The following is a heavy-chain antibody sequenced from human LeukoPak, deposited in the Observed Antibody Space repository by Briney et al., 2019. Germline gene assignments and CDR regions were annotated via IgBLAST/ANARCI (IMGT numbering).Heavy chain of an antibody. CDR1: GCTFISYY. CDR3: ARTLGYSSKWYDY. CDR2: INPSGGST. Sequence: ASVKVSCKASGCTFISYYMHWVRQAPGQGLEWMGIINPSGGSTTYAQMFQGRVTMTRDTSTSTVYMELSSLRSEDAAVYYCARTLGYSSKWYDYWGQGTLVTVSS. D-gene: IGHD6-13*01. J-gene: IGHJ4*02. V-gene: IGHV1-46*01.